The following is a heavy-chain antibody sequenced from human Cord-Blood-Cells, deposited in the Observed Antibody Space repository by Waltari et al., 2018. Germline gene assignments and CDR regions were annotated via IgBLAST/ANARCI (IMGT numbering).Heavy chain of an antibody. D-gene: IGHD2-2*03. CDR1: GGSFSGYY. J-gene: IGHJ4*02. V-gene: IGHV4-34*01. CDR3: ARSKSGGYCSSTSCYSLDY. Sequence: QVQLQQWGAGLLKPSETLSLTCAVYGGSFSGYYWSWIRQPPGKGLEWSGEIKHGGSTNSNPSPKSRVTISVDTSKNQFSLKLGSVTAADTAVYYCARSKSGGYCSSTSCYSLDYWGQGTLVTVSS. CDR2: IKHGGST.